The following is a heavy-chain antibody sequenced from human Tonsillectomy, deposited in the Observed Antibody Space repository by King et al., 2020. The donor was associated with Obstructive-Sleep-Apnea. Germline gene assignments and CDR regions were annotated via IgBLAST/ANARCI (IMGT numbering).Heavy chain of an antibody. J-gene: IGHJ5*02. Sequence: VQLVESGGGVVQPGGSLRLSCAASGFTFSSYGMHWVRQAPGKGLEWVAFIRNDGSKKYHEDSVKGRFTISRDISKNTLYLQMNSLRAEDTAVYYCAKDPYLGSTSCCINWFDPWGQGTLVTVSS. CDR2: IRNDGSKK. CDR3: AKDPYLGSTSCCINWFDP. CDR1: GFTFSSYG. D-gene: IGHD2-2*01. V-gene: IGHV3-30*02.